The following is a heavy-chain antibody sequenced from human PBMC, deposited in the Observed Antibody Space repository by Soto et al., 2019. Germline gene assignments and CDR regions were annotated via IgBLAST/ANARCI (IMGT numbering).Heavy chain of an antibody. CDR3: TRANWYSEY. CDR2: IYYNGNT. V-gene: IGHV4-59*11. D-gene: IGHD7-27*01. Sequence: QVQLQESGPGLVKPSETLYLTCTVSGGSISNHYWSWIRQPPGKGLEWIGYIYYNGNTNYNPSLKSRVTMSVDTSKTQISLKLSSVTAADTAVYYCTRANWYSEYWGQGTLVTVSS. J-gene: IGHJ4*02. CDR1: GGSISNHY.